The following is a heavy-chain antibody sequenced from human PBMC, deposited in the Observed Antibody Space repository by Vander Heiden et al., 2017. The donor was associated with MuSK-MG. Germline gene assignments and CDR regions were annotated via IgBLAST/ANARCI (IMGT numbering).Heavy chain of an antibody. D-gene: IGHD2-15*01. Sequence: QVQLVESGGGGVQPGRSLRLSCAASGVTFNGYGMHWVTQAPGKGLEWVAVIWYDGRNKYYADSVQGRFTISRDNSKNTLYLQMNSLRAEDTAVYYCARISCSGGSCKPYHYYGMDVWGQGTTVTVSS. J-gene: IGHJ6*02. CDR1: GVTFNGYG. CDR2: IWYDGRNK. V-gene: IGHV3-33*01. CDR3: ARISCSGGSCKPYHYYGMDV.